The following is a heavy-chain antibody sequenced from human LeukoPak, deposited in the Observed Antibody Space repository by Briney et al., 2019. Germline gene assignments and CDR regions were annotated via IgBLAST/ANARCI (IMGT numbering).Heavy chain of an antibody. CDR1: GGSISSYY. CDR3: ARPMVRGVIRWAYYMDV. J-gene: IGHJ6*03. V-gene: IGHV4-4*07. D-gene: IGHD3-10*01. CDR2: IYTSGST. Sequence: KPSETLSLTCTVSGGSISSYYWSWIRQPAGKGLEWIGRIYTSGSTNYNPSLKSRVTISVDKSKNQFSLKLSSVTAAGTAVYYCARPMVRGVIRWAYYMDVWGKGTTVTVSS.